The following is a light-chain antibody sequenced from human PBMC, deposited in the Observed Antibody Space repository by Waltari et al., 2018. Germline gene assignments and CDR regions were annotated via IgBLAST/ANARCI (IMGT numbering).Light chain of an antibody. CDR2: AAS. CDR3: QQAYSFPLT. J-gene: IGKJ4*01. Sequence: DIQLTQSPSSVSASVGDRVSITCRASQGISSWLVWYQQKPGKAPNLLIYAASSLQSGVPSRFSAYVSGTDFTLTISSLQPEDFATYYCQQAYSFPLTFGGGTKVQIK. CDR1: QGISSW. V-gene: IGKV1-12*01.